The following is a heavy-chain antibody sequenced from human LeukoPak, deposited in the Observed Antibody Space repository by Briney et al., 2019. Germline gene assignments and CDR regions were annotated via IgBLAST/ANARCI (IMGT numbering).Heavy chain of an antibody. CDR1: GGSSSSSNW. CDR3: ARDWASSGSNQVDY. CDR2: IYYSGST. J-gene: IGHJ4*02. V-gene: IGHV4-30-4*01. D-gene: IGHD3-22*01. Sequence: NPSETLSLTCAVSGGSSSSSNWWSWVRQPPGEGLEWIGYIYYSGSTYYNPSLKSRVTISVDTSKNQFSLKLSSVTAADTAVYYCARDWASSGSNQVDYWGQGTLVTVSS.